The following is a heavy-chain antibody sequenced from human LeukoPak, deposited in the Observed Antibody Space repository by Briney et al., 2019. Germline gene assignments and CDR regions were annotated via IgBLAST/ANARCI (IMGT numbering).Heavy chain of an antibody. J-gene: IGHJ5*02. CDR3: AGQANNWFDP. CDR1: GFTFSSYW. V-gene: IGHV3-74*03. Sequence: PGGSLRLSCAASGFTFSSYWMHWVRQAPGKGLEWVSRLKFDGTITQYADSVKGRFTVSRDNAKNTLYLQMDSLRAEDTAVYYCAGQANNWFDPWGQGTLVTVSS. CDR2: LKFDGTIT.